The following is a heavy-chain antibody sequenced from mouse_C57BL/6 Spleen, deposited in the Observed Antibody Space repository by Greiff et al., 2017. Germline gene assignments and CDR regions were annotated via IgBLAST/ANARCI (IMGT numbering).Heavy chain of an antibody. CDR3: AREGRGGVRRTEGNAMDY. CDR1: GYTFTDYN. D-gene: IGHD2-14*01. J-gene: IGHJ4*01. V-gene: IGHV1-18*01. CDR2: INPNNGGT. Sequence: EVQLQQSGPELVKPGASVKIPCKASGYTFTDYNMDWVKQSHGKSLDWIGDINPNNGGTNYNQKFKGKATLTVDKSSSTAYMELRSLTSEDTAVYYCAREGRGGVRRTEGNAMDYWGQGTSGTVSS.